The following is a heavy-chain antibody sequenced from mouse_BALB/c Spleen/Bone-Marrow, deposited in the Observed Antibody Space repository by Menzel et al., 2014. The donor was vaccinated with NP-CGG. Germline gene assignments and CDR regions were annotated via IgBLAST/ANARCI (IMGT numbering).Heavy chain of an antibody. Sequence: EVQVVESGTVLARPGAAVKMSCKASGYTFSNYWMHWVKQRPGQGLEWIGTIYPGKSDTTYNQKFKGKAKLTAVTSTSTAYMELSSLTNEDSAVYYCTTLARNNFDYWGQGTTLTVSS. CDR1: GYTFSNYW. CDR2: IYPGKSDT. CDR3: TTLARNNFDY. J-gene: IGHJ2*01. D-gene: IGHD3-1*01. V-gene: IGHV1-5*01.